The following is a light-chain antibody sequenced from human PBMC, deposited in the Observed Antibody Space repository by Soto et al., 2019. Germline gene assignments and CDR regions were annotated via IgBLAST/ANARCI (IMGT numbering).Light chain of an antibody. J-gene: IGLJ1*01. CDR2: DVS. CDR1: SSDVGAYKY. CDR3: SSYRTSSSYV. Sequence: QSALTQPASVSGSPGQSITISCTGTSSDVGAYKYVSWYQQHPGKAPKLMIYDVSSRPSGVSNRFSGSKSGNTASLTISGLQAEDEADYFCSSYRTSSSYVFGTGTKVTVL. V-gene: IGLV2-14*03.